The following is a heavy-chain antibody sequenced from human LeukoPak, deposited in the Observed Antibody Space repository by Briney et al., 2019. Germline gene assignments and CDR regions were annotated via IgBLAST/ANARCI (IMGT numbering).Heavy chain of an antibody. CDR3: ARGNDFGLDP. CDR2: IWYDGSNT. J-gene: IGHJ5*02. D-gene: IGHD3-3*01. CDR1: GFTFTSYD. V-gene: IGHV3-30*02. Sequence: PGGSLRLSCAASGFTFTSYDMHWVRQAPGKGLEWVALIWYDGSNTYYTDSVRGRFTISRDNSKNTLYLQMNSLRAEDTAVYYCARGNDFGLDPWGQGTLVTVSS.